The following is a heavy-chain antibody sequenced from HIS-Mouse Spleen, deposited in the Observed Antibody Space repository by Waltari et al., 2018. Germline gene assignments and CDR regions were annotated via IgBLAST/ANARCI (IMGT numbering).Heavy chain of an antibody. Sequence: QLQLQESGPGLVKPSETLSLTCTCSGGSISSSSYYWGWVGQPPGKGLEWIGSIYYSGRNYYTPSHKSRVSISVDTSKSQVSLKLSSETAADTAVYYCAREIPYSSSWYDWYFDLWGRGTLVTVSS. J-gene: IGHJ2*01. D-gene: IGHD6-13*01. CDR2: IYYSGRN. CDR1: GGSISSSSYY. V-gene: IGHV4-39*07. CDR3: AREIPYSSSWYDWYFDL.